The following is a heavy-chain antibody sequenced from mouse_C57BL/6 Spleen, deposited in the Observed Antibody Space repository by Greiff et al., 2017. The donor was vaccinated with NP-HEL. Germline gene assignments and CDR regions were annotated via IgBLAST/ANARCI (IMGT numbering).Heavy chain of an antibody. V-gene: IGHV1-80*01. Sequence: QVQLQQSGAELVKPGASVKISCKASGYAFSSYWMNWVKQRPGKGLEWIGQIYPGDGDTNYNQKFKGKSTLTVDKSSSTAYMQLSSLTSEDSAVYYCARPDGNYDAMDYWGQGTSVTVSS. CDR1: GYAFSSYW. CDR3: ARPDGNYDAMDY. D-gene: IGHD2-1*01. J-gene: IGHJ4*01. CDR2: IYPGDGDT.